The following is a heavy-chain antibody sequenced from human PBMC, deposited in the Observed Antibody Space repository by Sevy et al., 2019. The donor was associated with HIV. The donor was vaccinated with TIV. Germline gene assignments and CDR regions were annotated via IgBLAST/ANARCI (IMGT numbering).Heavy chain of an antibody. D-gene: IGHD2-15*01. CDR2: IIPIFGTA. V-gene: IGHV1-69*13. J-gene: IGHJ4*02. CDR3: ARDVVDCSGGSCYSGRFDY. CDR1: GGTFSSYA. Sequence: ASVKVSSKASGGTFSSYAISWVRQAPGQGLEWMGGIIPIFGTANYAQKFQGRVTITADESTSTAYMELSSLRSEDTAVYYCARDVVDCSGGSCYSGRFDYWGQGTLVTVSS.